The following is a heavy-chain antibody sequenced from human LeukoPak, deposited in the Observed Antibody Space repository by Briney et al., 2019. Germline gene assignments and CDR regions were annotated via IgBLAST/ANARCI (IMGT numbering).Heavy chain of an antibody. Sequence: TGGSLRLSCAASGFTFSSYAMHWVRQAPGKGLEWVAVISYDGSNKYYADSVKGRFTISRDNSKNTLYLQMNSLRAEDTAVYYCAKDRISTVTPTCFDYWGQGTLVTVSS. CDR1: GFTFSSYA. D-gene: IGHD4-17*01. CDR3: AKDRISTVTPTCFDY. CDR2: ISYDGSNK. J-gene: IGHJ4*02. V-gene: IGHV3-30-3*01.